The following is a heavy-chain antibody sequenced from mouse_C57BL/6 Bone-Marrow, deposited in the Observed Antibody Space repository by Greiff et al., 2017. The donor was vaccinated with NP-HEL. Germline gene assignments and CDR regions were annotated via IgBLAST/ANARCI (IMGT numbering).Heavy chain of an antibody. CDR3: ARGDYYGSSYLFAY. CDR1: GYTFTSYW. D-gene: IGHD1-1*01. V-gene: IGHV1-61*01. CDR2: IYPSDSET. J-gene: IGHJ3*01. Sequence: QVQLQQSGAELVRPGSSVKLSCKASGYTFTSYWMDWVKQRPGQGLEWIGHIYPSDSETHYNQKFKDKATLTVDKSSSTAYMQLSSLTSEDSAVYYCARGDYYGSSYLFAYWGQGTLVTVSA.